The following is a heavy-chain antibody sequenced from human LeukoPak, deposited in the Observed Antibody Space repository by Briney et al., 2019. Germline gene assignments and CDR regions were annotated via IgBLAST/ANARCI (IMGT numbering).Heavy chain of an antibody. Sequence: PSETLSLTCAVYGVSFSGYYWSWIRQPPGKGLEWIGEINHSGSTNYNPSLKSRVTISLDTSKNQFSLKLSSVTAADTAVYYCARGSRRAYSSSWYYYWGQGTLVTVSS. CDR1: GVSFSGYY. V-gene: IGHV4-34*01. J-gene: IGHJ4*02. D-gene: IGHD6-13*01. CDR2: INHSGST. CDR3: ARGSRRAYSSSWYYY.